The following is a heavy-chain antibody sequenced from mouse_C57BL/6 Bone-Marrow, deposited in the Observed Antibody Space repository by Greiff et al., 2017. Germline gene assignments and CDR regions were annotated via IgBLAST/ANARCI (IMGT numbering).Heavy chain of an antibody. Sequence: QVQLQQSGAELVRPGASVKLSCKASGYTFTDYYINWVKQRPGQGLEWIARIYPGSGNTYYNEKFKGKATLTAEKSSSTAYMQLSSLTSEDSAVYFWARGGYYDYAWFAYWGQGTLVTVSA. CDR2: IYPGSGNT. J-gene: IGHJ3*01. D-gene: IGHD2-4*01. V-gene: IGHV1-76*01. CDR1: GYTFTDYY. CDR3: ARGGYYDYAWFAY.